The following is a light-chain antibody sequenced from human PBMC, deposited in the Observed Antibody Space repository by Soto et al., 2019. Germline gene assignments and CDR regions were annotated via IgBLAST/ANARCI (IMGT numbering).Light chain of an antibody. CDR1: QTVSRMY. CDR3: HQDFNLPWT. Sequence: EIVLTQSPVPLSLSPGERATLSCRASQTVSRMYLSWFQQKPGQAPRLLIYGTSTRATGIPVRFSGSGSGTDFTLTISSLQPEDFAVYFCHQDFNLPWTVGQGTKVDIK. CDR2: GTS. V-gene: IGKV3D-7*01. J-gene: IGKJ1*01.